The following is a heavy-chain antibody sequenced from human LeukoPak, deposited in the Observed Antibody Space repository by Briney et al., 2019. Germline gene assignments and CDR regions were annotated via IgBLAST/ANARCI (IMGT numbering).Heavy chain of an antibody. CDR1: GFTFSDYY. CDR2: ISSSSSYT. J-gene: IGHJ4*02. V-gene: IGHV3-11*06. D-gene: IGHD1-26*01. CDR3: VKDVGGSYAFDY. Sequence: GGSLRLSCAASGFTFSDYYMSWIRQAPGKGLEWVSYISSSSSYTNYADSVKGRFSISRDNSKNTLHLQMSTLRAEDTALYYCVKDVGGSYAFDYWGQGILVTVAS.